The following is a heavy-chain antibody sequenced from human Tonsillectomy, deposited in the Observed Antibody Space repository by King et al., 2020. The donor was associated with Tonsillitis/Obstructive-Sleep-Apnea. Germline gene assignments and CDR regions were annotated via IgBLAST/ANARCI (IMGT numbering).Heavy chain of an antibody. J-gene: IGHJ6*03. CDR1: GFTFSSYS. D-gene: IGHD2-2*01. CDR3: ARDQDCSSTSCLFYYYYYMDV. CDR2: ISSSSSYI. V-gene: IGHV3-21*01. Sequence: VQLVESGGGLVKPGVSLRLSCAASGFTFSSYSMNWVRQAPGKGLEWVSSISSSSSYIYYADSVKGRFTISRDNAKNYLYLQMNSLRVEDTAVYYCARDQDCSSTSCLFYYYYYMDVWGKGTTVTVSS.